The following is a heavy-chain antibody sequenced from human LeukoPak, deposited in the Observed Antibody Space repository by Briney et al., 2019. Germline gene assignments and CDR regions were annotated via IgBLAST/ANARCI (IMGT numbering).Heavy chain of an antibody. Sequence: SETLSLTCAVYGGSFSGYYWSWIRQPPGKGLERIGEINHSGSTNYNPSLKSRVTISVDTSKNQFSLKLSSVTAADTAVYYCARGLRYPYYYYGMDVWGQGTTVTVSS. D-gene: IGHD4-17*01. CDR3: ARGLRYPYYYYGMDV. V-gene: IGHV4-34*01. CDR1: GGSFSGYY. CDR2: INHSGST. J-gene: IGHJ6*02.